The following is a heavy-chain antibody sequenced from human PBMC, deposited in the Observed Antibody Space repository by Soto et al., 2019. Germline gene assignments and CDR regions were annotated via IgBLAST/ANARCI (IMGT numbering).Heavy chain of an antibody. CDR3: ANASLTAGGLYYGLDV. J-gene: IGHJ6*02. CDR2: ISWSGSSV. D-gene: IGHD2-21*02. Sequence: EVQLVESGGGLVQPGRSLRISCAASGFTFDDYAMHWVRQAPGKGLEWVSGISWSGSSVGYGDSVKGRFTVSRDNAKNYLYLQMNSLRAEDTALYYCANASLTAGGLYYGLDVWGHGTTVTVSS. CDR1: GFTFDDYA. V-gene: IGHV3-9*01.